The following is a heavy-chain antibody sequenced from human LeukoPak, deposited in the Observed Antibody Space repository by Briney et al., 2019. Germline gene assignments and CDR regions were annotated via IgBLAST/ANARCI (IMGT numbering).Heavy chain of an antibody. CDR3: ARGCNGGSCSDY. D-gene: IGHD2-15*01. CDR1: GFTFSDYY. Sequence: GGSLRLSCAASGFTFSDYYMSWIRQAPGKGLEWVSYISSSGSTTYYADSVKGRFAISRDNAKNSLPLQMNSLRAEDTAVYYRARGCNGGSCSDYWGQGTLVTVSS. CDR2: ISSSGSTT. V-gene: IGHV3-11*01. J-gene: IGHJ4*02.